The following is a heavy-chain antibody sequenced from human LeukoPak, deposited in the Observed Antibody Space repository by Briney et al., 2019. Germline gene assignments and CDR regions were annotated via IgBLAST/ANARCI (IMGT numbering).Heavy chain of an antibody. V-gene: IGHV1-18*01. D-gene: IGHD3-3*01. CDR2: ISAYNGNT. Sequence: ASVKVSCKASGYTSTSYGISWVRQAPGQGLEWMGWISAYNGNTNYAQKLQGRVTMTTDTSTSTAYMELRSLRSDDTAVYYCARDFWSGYYHDYWGQGTLVTVSS. J-gene: IGHJ4*02. CDR1: GYTSTSYG. CDR3: ARDFWSGYYHDY.